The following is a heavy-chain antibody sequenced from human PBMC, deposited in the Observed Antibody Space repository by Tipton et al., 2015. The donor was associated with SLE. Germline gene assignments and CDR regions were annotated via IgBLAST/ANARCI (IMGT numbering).Heavy chain of an antibody. CDR3: ARGSYDFWSGYYLFFDY. CDR2: IYYSGST. CDR1: GGSISSSSYY. D-gene: IGHD3-3*01. Sequence: TLSLTCTVSGGSISSSSYYWGWIRQPPGKGLEWIGSIYYSGSTYYNPSLKSRVTISVDTSKNQFSLKLSSVTAADTAVYYCARGSYDFWSGYYLFFDYWGQGTLVTVSS. J-gene: IGHJ4*02. V-gene: IGHV4-39*07.